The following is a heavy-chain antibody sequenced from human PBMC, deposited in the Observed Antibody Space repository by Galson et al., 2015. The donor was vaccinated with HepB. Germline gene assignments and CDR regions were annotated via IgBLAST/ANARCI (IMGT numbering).Heavy chain of an antibody. J-gene: IGHJ5*02. CDR2: ISGSGGST. Sequence: SLRLSCAASGFTFSSYAMSWVRQAPGKGLEWVSAISGSGGSTYYADSVKGRFTISRDNSKNTLYLQMNSLRAEDTAVYYCAKAPGIAAAAGWYWFDPWGQGTLVTVSS. D-gene: IGHD6-13*01. V-gene: IGHV3-23*01. CDR3: AKAPGIAAAAGWYWFDP. CDR1: GFTFSSYA.